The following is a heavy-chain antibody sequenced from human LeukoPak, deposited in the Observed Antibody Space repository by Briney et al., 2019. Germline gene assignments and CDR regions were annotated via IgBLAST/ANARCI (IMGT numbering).Heavy chain of an antibody. V-gene: IGHV4-59*08. CDR1: GASINNNF. D-gene: IGHD3-22*01. CDR2: IYSSGSA. Sequence: KPSETLSLTCTVSGASINNNFWTSIRQPPGKGLEWIGYIYSSGSANYNPSLKSRVIISGDTSKNQISLNLTSVTAADTAVYFCARHRDYYDTWGHGTLVTVSS. CDR3: ARHRDYYDT. J-gene: IGHJ4*01.